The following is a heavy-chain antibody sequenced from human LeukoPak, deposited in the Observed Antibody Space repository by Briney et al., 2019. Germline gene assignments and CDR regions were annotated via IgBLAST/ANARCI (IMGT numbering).Heavy chain of an antibody. CDR3: AKDLVRYSGYDLGPLDS. V-gene: IGHV3-43*01. CDR1: GFTFDDYT. D-gene: IGHD5-12*01. J-gene: IGHJ4*02. Sequence: PGGSLRLSCAASGFTFDDYTMRWVRQAPGKGLEWVSLISWDGGSTYYADSVKGRFTISRDNSKNSLYLQMNSLRTEDTALYYCAKDLVRYSGYDLGPLDSWGQGTLVTVSS. CDR2: ISWDGGST.